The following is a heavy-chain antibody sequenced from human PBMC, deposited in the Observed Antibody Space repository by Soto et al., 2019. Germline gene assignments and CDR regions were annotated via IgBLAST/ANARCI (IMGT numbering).Heavy chain of an antibody. CDR2: IDSDGRTT. Sequence: EVQLVESGGGLVQPGESLTLSCAVSGFTLRSYWMHWVRQAPGKGLEWVARIDSDGRTTNYADSVKGRFTISRDNAKNKVFLHMKSLRAEDRAVYYCARGVVVYQQLVRGRDRFDPWGQGTLVTVSS. D-gene: IGHD6-13*01. V-gene: IGHV3-74*01. CDR3: ARGVVVYQQLVRGRDRFDP. CDR1: GFTLRSYW. J-gene: IGHJ5*02.